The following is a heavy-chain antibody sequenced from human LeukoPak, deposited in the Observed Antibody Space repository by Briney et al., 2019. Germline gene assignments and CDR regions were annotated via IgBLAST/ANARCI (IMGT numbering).Heavy chain of an antibody. Sequence: PGRPLRLSCAASGFTFSIYGMHWVRQAPGKGLEWVAFIWYDGSSKYYADSVKCRFTISRDNSKNTLYLEVNSLRAEDTAVYYCAKDGDTAMVFDYWGQGTLVTVSS. V-gene: IGHV3-33*06. CDR1: GFTFSIYG. D-gene: IGHD5-18*01. CDR2: IWYDGSSK. CDR3: AKDGDTAMVFDY. J-gene: IGHJ4*02.